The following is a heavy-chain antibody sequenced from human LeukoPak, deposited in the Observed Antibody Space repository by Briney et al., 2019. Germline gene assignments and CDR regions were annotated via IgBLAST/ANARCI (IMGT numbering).Heavy chain of an antibody. V-gene: IGHV3-23*01. J-gene: IGHJ4*02. Sequence: GGSLRLSCAASGFTVSDNYMSWVRQAPGKGLEWVSAISGSGGSTYYADSVKGRFTISRDNSKNTLYLQMNSLRAEDTAVYYCAKSGNMITFGGVIVTQYYFDYWGQGTLVTVSS. CDR1: GFTVSDNY. CDR3: AKSGNMITFGGVIVTQYYFDY. CDR2: ISGSGGST. D-gene: IGHD3-16*02.